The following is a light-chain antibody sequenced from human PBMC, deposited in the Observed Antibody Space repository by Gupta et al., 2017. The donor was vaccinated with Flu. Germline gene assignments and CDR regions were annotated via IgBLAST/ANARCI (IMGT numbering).Light chain of an antibody. CDR3: QSYDSTLTRTV. CDR2: DNN. CDR1: SSNFGSGFH. Sequence: QFVLTQLPSVSGAPGQRVTIPCTGGSSNFGSGFHVHWYQQFPRKAPKLLIYDNNIRPSGVPDRFSGFRSGASASRVISGLLTEDEAEYHCQSYDSTLTRTVFGGGTKLIVL. J-gene: IGLJ3*02. V-gene: IGLV1-40*01.